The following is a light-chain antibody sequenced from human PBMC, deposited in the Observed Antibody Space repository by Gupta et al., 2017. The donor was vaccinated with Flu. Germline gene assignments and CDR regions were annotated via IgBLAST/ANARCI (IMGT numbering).Light chain of an antibody. Sequence: QKFSCSCSASLSIIGNNFVSLYQQLPGTAPNLLIFDNNKRPSGIPDRFSGSKSVTSATLAITGLQTGDEADYYCGTWDSSLRGVFGGGTKVTVL. CDR1: LSIIGNNF. V-gene: IGLV1-51*01. CDR3: GTWDSSLRGV. J-gene: IGLJ3*02. CDR2: DNN.